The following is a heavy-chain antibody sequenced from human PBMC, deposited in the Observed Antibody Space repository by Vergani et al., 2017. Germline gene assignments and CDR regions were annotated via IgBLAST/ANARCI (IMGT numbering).Heavy chain of an antibody. CDR1: GFTFSSYE. CDR3: ARVEGGWELFF. V-gene: IGHV3-48*03. Sequence: EVQLVESGGGLVQPGGSLRLSRAASGFTFSSYEMNWVRQAPGKGLEWVSYISSSGSTIYYADSVKGRFTISRDNAKNSLYLQMNSLRAEDTAVYYCARVEGGWELFFWGQGTLVTVSS. CDR2: ISSSGSTI. D-gene: IGHD1-26*01. J-gene: IGHJ4*02.